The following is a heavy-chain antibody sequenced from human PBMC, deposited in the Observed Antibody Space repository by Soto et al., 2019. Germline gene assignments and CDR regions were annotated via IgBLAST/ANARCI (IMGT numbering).Heavy chain of an antibody. CDR3: AREPLLTESGPGGFDS. D-gene: IGHD3-10*01. Sequence: EVQLLESGGGLVQPGGSLRLSCAASGFTFRNYPMSWVRQAPGKGLEWVSGITFSGGSAYYADSVRGRFIISRDNSKNTVSVQMNSLRDDDTAVYHCAREPLLTESGPGGFDSWGQGVLVTVSS. CDR2: ITFSGGSA. CDR1: GFTFRNYP. J-gene: IGHJ4*02. V-gene: IGHV3-23*01.